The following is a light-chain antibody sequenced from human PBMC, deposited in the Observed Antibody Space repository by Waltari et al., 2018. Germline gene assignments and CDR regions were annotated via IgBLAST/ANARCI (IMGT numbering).Light chain of an antibody. J-gene: IGKJ4*01. Sequence: EIVLTQSPATLSLSPGERASLSCRASQSVSRDLAWYQQKPGQASRVLIFDAFIRATGTPARFIGSGSGTDFTLTISSLEPEDFAVYYCQQRRDWPLTFGGGTKVEIK. CDR3: QQRRDWPLT. V-gene: IGKV3-11*01. CDR1: QSVSRD. CDR2: DAF.